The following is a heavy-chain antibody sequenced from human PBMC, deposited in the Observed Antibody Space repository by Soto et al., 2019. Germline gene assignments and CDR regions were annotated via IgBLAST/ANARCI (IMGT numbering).Heavy chain of an antibody. CDR2: IYYSGST. CDR1: GGSINSGDYY. D-gene: IGHD5-12*01. V-gene: IGHV4-30-4*01. J-gene: IGHJ4*02. CDR3: ARLYTGYEAFDY. Sequence: KTSETLSLTCSVSGGSINSGDYYWSWIRQSPGKGLEWIEYIYYSGSTYYNPSLKSRSTISIDTSKNQFFLDVDSVTAADTAVYYCARLYTGYEAFDYWGQGTLVTVSS.